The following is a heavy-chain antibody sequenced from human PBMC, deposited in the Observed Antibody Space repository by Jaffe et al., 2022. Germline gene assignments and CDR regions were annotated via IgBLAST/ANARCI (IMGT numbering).Heavy chain of an antibody. CDR2: IYYSGST. CDR3: TSSRTFVHGVFPLPDY. V-gene: IGHV4-59*01. Sequence: QVQLQESGPRLVKPSETLSLTCTVSGGSISSYYWSWIRQPPGKGLEYIGFIYYSGSTNYNPSLESRVTISADTSKNHFSLKLRSVTAADTAVYYCTSSRTFVHGVFPLPDYWGQGTLVTVSS. CDR1: GGSISSYY. D-gene: IGHD3-10*01. J-gene: IGHJ4*02.